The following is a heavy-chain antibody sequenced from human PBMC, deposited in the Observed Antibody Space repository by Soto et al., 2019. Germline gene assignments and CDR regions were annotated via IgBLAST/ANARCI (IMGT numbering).Heavy chain of an antibody. CDR1: GFTFSSYS. CDR3: AASYSSGYYCLDY. V-gene: IGHV3-21*01. J-gene: IGHJ4*02. CDR2: ISSSSSYI. Sequence: GGSLRLSCAASGFTFSSYSMNWVRQAPGKGLEWVSSISSSSSYIYYADSVKGRITISRDNAKNSLYLQMNSLRAEDTAVYYCAASYSSGYYCLDYWGQGTLVTVSS. D-gene: IGHD3-22*01.